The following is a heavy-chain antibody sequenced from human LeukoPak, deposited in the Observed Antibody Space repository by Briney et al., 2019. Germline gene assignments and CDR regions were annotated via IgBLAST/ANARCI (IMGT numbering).Heavy chain of an antibody. D-gene: IGHD2-21*02. CDR2: IYYGENT. J-gene: IGHJ4*02. V-gene: IGHV4-59*01. CDR3: ARGGVTDYFDY. Sequence: SETLSLTCTVSGGSISSYYWSWIRQPPGKGLEWIGYIYYGENTNYNPSLKSRVTMSVDTSMNQFSLKLSSVTAADTAVYYCARGGVTDYFDYWGQGTLVTVSS. CDR1: GGSISSYY.